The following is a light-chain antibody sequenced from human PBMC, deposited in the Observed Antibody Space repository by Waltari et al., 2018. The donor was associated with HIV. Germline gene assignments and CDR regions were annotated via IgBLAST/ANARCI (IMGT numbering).Light chain of an antibody. J-gene: IGLJ1*01. CDR2: GNN. CDR3: QSYDSSLSGYV. V-gene: IGLV1-40*01. Sequence: QSVLTQPPSVSGAPGQRGTISCTGCSANIGADDAVHCDQQLPGIAPKLIIHGNNNRPSRVPDRFSGSKSGTSASLAITGLQAEYEAVYSCQSYDSSLSGYVFGTGTKVTVL. CDR1: SANIGADDA.